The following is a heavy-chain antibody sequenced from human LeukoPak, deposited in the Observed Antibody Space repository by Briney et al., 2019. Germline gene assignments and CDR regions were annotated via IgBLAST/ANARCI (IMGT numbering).Heavy chain of an antibody. CDR1: GFTFSSYA. CDR2: ISGSGSST. D-gene: IGHD6-19*01. Sequence: GGSLRLSCAASGFTFSSYAMNWVRQAPGKGLEWVSVISGSGSSTCYADSVKGRFTISRDNSKNTLYLQMNSLRAEDAALYYCAKAHSSGWYVIFDYWGQGTLVTVSS. J-gene: IGHJ4*02. CDR3: AKAHSSGWYVIFDY. V-gene: IGHV3-23*01.